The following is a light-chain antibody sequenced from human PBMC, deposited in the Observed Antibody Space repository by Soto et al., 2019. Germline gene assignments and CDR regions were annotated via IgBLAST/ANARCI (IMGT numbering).Light chain of an antibody. V-gene: IGKV3-11*01. J-gene: IGKJ1*01. CDR3: QQRSNWPT. Sequence: EIVLTQSPATLSLSPGEKATISCRASQSVSSYLAWYQQKPGQAPRLLIYDASNRATGIPARFSGSGSGTDFTLTISSLEPEDFAVYYCQQRSNWPTFGQGTKV. CDR1: QSVSSY. CDR2: DAS.